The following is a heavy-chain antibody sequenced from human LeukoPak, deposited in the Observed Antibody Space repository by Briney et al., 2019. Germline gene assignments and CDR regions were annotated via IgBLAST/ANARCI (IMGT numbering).Heavy chain of an antibody. V-gene: IGHV3-30*02. D-gene: IGHD6-13*01. CDR3: AKDQWSGIAAAGTGVMVH. J-gene: IGHJ4*02. CDR1: GFTFSSYG. CDR2: IRYDGSNK. Sequence: GGSLRLSCAASGFTFSSYGMHWVRQAPGKGLEWVAFIRYDGSNKYYADSVKGRVTISRDNSKNTLYLQMNSLRAEDTAVYYCAKDQWSGIAAAGTGVMVHWGQGTLVTVSS.